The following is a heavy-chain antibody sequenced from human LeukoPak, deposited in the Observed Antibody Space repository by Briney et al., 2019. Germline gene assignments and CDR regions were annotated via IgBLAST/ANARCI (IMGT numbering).Heavy chain of an antibody. CDR3: AKRGSDFWRGYYYGSSSY. J-gene: IGHJ4*02. V-gene: IGHV3-23*01. CDR2: ISGSGGST. D-gene: IGHD3-3*01. CDR1: GFTFSSYA. Sequence: GGSLRLSCAASGFTFSSYAMSWVRQAPGKGLEWVSAISGSGGSTYYADSVKGRFTISRDNSKNTLYLQMNSLRAEDTAVYYCAKRGSDFWRGYYYGSSSYWGQGTLVTVSS.